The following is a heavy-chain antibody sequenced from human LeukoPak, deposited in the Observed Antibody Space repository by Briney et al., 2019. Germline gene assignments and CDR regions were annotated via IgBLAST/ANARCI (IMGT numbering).Heavy chain of an antibody. Sequence: PSETLSLTCTVSGGSISSYYWSWIRQPPGKGLEWIAYIYYSGRTNYNPSLKSRVTISVDTSKNQFSLKLSSVTAADTAVYYCAREDYYDSSGYYWGAFDIWGQGTMVTVSS. J-gene: IGHJ3*02. CDR1: GGSISSYY. CDR3: AREDYYDSSGYYWGAFDI. D-gene: IGHD3-22*01. CDR2: IYYSGRT. V-gene: IGHV4-59*01.